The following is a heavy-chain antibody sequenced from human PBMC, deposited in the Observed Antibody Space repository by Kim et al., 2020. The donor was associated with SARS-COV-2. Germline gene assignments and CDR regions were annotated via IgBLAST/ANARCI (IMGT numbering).Heavy chain of an antibody. CDR1: GGTFSSYA. CDR2: IIPIFGTA. CDR3: ARGNYYGSGSYYNPPQYYYYYYGMDV. Sequence: SVKVSCKASGGTFSSYAISWVRQAPGQGLEWMGGIIPIFGTANYAQKFQGRVTITADESTSTAYMELSSLRSEDTAVYYCARGNYYGSGSYYNPPQYYYYYYGMDVWGQGTTVTVSS. D-gene: IGHD3-10*01. V-gene: IGHV1-69*13. J-gene: IGHJ6*02.